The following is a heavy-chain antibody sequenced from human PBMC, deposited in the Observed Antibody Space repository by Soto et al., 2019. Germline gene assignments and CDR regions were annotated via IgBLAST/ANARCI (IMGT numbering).Heavy chain of an antibody. CDR3: AKDFKVSGSHYGTLNYYYGMDV. Sequence: GGSLRLSCAASGFTFSTYGIQWVRQAPGKGLEWVAVISYDGYLKYYVDAVKGRFTVARDNSKNTLFLEMSSLRVEDTAVYFCAKDFKVSGSHYGTLNYYYGMDVWGQGTTVTVSS. D-gene: IGHD3-10*01. J-gene: IGHJ6*02. CDR2: ISYDGYLK. CDR1: GFTFSTYG. V-gene: IGHV3-30*18.